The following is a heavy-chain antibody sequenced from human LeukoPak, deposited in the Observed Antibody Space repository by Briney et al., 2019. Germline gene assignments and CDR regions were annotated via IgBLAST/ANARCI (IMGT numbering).Heavy chain of an antibody. D-gene: IGHD3-10*01. CDR2: ISYDGSNK. CDR1: GFTFSSYA. J-gene: IGHJ4*02. Sequence: PGGSLRLSCAASGFTFSSYAMHWVRQAPGKGLEWVAVISYDGSNKYYADSVKGRFTISRDNSKNTLYLQMNSLRAEDTAVYYCANHGDYFDYWGQGTLVTVSS. CDR3: ANHGDYFDY. V-gene: IGHV3-30-3*01.